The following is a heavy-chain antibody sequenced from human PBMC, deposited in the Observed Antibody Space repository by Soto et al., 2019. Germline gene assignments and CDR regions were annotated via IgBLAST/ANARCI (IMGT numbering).Heavy chain of an antibody. V-gene: IGHV4-31*03. CDR1: GGSISSGGYY. J-gene: IGHJ3*02. CDR3: ARGDIVVVPAAMGSAFDI. Sequence: QVQLQESGPGLVKPSQTLSLTCTVSGGSISSGGYYWSWIRQHPGNGLEWIGYIYYSGSTYYNPSLKSRVTISVDTSKNQFSLKLSSVTAADTAVYYCARGDIVVVPAAMGSAFDIWGQGTMVTVSS. D-gene: IGHD2-2*01. CDR2: IYYSGST.